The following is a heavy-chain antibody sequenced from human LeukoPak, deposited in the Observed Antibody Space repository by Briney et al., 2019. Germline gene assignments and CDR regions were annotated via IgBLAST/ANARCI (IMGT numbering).Heavy chain of an antibody. D-gene: IGHD5-12*01. CDR1: GYSFTSYW. J-gene: IGHJ3*02. Sequence: GESLKISCKGFGYSFTSYWIGWVRQMPGKGLEWMGLIYPGDSDTRYSPSFQGQVTISADKSISTAYLQWSSLKASDTAMYYCASDSGYEGNWDRRAFDIWGQGTMVTVSS. CDR3: ASDSGYEGNWDRRAFDI. V-gene: IGHV5-51*01. CDR2: IYPGDSDT.